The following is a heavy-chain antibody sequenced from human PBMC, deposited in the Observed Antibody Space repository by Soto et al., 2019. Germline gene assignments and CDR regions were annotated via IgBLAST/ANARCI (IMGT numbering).Heavy chain of an antibody. D-gene: IGHD2-21*02. CDR1: GRSISSYY. Sequence: SETLSLTCTVSGRSISSYYWSWIRQPPGKGLEWLGYIYYSGSTNYNPSLKSRVTISLDTSKSQFSLRLTSVTAADTAVYDCARLASPTVVVTYNVFDIWGQGTMVTVSS. CDR3: ARLASPTVVVTYNVFDI. CDR2: IYYSGST. V-gene: IGHV4-59*08. J-gene: IGHJ3*02.